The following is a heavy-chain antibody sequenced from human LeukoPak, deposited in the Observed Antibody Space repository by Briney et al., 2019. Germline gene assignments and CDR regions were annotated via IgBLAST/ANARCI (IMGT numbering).Heavy chain of an antibody. D-gene: IGHD3-22*01. CDR2: ISSSSSYM. CDR3: ARDSAPRYYYDSSGYPTDY. V-gene: IGHV3-21*01. CDR1: GFTFSSYS. Sequence: GGSLRLSCAASGFTFSSYSMNWVRQAPGKRLEWVSSISSSSSYMYYADSVKGRFTISRDNAKNSLYLQMNSLRAEDTAVYYCARDSAPRYYYDSSGYPTDYWGQGTLVTVSS. J-gene: IGHJ4*02.